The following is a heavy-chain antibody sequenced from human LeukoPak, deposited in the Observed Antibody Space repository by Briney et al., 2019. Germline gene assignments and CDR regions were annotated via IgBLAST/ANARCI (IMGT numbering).Heavy chain of an antibody. CDR2: IYTSGST. CDR3: AGDGSYQVY. J-gene: IGHJ4*02. V-gene: IGHV4-4*07. D-gene: IGHD1-26*01. CDR1: GGSISSYY. Sequence: SETLSLTCTVSGGSISSYYWSWIRQPAGKGLGWIGRIYTSGSTNYNPSLKSRVTMSVDTSKNQFSLKLSSVTAADTAVYYCAGDGSYQVYWGQGTLVTVSS.